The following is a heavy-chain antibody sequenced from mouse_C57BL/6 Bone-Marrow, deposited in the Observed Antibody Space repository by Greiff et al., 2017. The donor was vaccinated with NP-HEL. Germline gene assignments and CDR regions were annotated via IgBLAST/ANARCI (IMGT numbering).Heavy chain of an antibody. J-gene: IGHJ2*01. CDR1: GFTFSSYA. D-gene: IGHD2-4*01. V-gene: IGHV5-4*01. Sequence: VESGGGLVKPGGSLKLSCAASGFTFSSYAMSWVRQTPEKRLEWVATISDGGSYTYYPDNVKGRFTISRDNAKNNLYLQMSHLKSEDTAMYYCARVRIYYDYDEGFDYWGQGTTLTVSS. CDR2: ISDGGSYT. CDR3: ARVRIYYDYDEGFDY.